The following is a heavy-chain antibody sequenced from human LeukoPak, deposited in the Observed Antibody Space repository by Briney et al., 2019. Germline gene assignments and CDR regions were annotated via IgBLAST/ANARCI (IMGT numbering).Heavy chain of an antibody. D-gene: IGHD6-19*01. CDR2: INPNSGGT. V-gene: IGHV1-2*02. J-gene: IGHJ6*03. Sequence: ASVKVSYKASGYTFTGYYMHWVRQAPGQGLEWMGWINPNSGGTNYAQKFQGRVTMTRDTSISTAYMELSSLRSEDTAVYYCAILPHSSGWFSAYYYYYMDVWGKGTTVTISS. CDR1: GYTFTGYY. CDR3: AILPHSSGWFSAYYYYYMDV.